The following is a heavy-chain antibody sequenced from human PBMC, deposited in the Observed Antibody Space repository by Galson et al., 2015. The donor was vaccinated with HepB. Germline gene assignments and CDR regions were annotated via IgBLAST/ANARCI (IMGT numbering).Heavy chain of an antibody. V-gene: IGHV3-11*05. CDR2: ISGTGAYI. D-gene: IGHD2-2*02. Sequence: SLRLSCAASGFTFSDYFMTWIRQAPGKGLEWVSSISGTGAYIEYADSVKGRFTISRDDTEKSLYLHMRSLRVEDTAVYFCAKVNTAVGYWGQGILVTVSS. CDR3: AKVNTAVGY. J-gene: IGHJ4*01. CDR1: GFTFSDYF.